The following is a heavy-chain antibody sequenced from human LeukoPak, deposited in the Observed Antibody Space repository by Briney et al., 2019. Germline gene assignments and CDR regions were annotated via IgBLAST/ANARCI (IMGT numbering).Heavy chain of an antibody. V-gene: IGHV1-2*02. Sequence: GASVKVSCKASGYTFTGYYMHWVRQAPGQGLEWMGWINPNSGGTNYAQKFQGRVTVTRDTSISTAYMELSRLRSDDTAVYYCARDLLRFLECNAFDIWGQGTMVTVSS. CDR3: ARDLLRFLECNAFDI. D-gene: IGHD3-3*01. CDR2: INPNSGGT. J-gene: IGHJ3*02. CDR1: GYTFTGYY.